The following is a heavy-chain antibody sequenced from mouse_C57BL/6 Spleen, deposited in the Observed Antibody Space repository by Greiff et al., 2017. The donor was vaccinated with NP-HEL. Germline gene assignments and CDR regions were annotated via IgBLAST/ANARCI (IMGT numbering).Heavy chain of an antibody. D-gene: IGHD2-3*01. Sequence: QFQLQQSGPGLVAPSQSLSIPCTVSGFSLTSYGVHWVRQPPGKGLEWLVVIWSDGSTTYNSALKSRLSISKDNSKSQVFLKMNSLQTDDTAMYYCARQRYDGYYLYAMDYWGQGTSVTVSS. V-gene: IGHV2-6-1*01. CDR1: GFSLTSYG. J-gene: IGHJ4*01. CDR3: ARQRYDGYYLYAMDY. CDR2: IWSDGST.